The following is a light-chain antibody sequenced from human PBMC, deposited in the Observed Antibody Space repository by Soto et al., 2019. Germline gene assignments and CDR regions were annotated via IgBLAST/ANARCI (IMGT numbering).Light chain of an antibody. Sequence: EIVMTQSPATLSVSPGERATLSCRASQSVSTNLAWYQQKPGQAPRLLLYGASTRATGTPASFSGSGSGTEFTLTISSLQSEDFAGYYCQQYNDWQFTFGPGTKVDIK. CDR3: QQYNDWQFT. CDR1: QSVSTN. J-gene: IGKJ3*01. V-gene: IGKV3-15*01. CDR2: GAS.